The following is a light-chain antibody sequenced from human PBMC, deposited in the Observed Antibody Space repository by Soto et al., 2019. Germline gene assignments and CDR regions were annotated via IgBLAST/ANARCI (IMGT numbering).Light chain of an antibody. Sequence: QSALTQPASVSGSPGQSITISCTGTSSDVGSYNYVSWYQQHPGKAPKLMIYEVSNRPSGVSNRFSGSKSGNTASLTISGLQAEDEADYYCSSYTSSSPYVFGTGTNSPS. V-gene: IGLV2-14*01. CDR1: SSDVGSYNY. CDR3: SSYTSSSPYV. CDR2: EVS. J-gene: IGLJ1*01.